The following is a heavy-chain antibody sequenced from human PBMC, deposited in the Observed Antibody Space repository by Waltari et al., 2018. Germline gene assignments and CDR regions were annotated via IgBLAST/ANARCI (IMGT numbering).Heavy chain of an antibody. CDR1: GYTFTSYG. J-gene: IGHJ4*02. CDR2: ISAYNGNT. V-gene: IGHV1-18*04. D-gene: IGHD6-19*01. CDR3: ARKTLSSGWYGRVLGDYFDY. Sequence: QVQLVQSGAEVKKPGASVKVSCKASGYTFTSYGISSVRQAPGQGVAWMGWISAYNGNTNYAQKLQGRVTMTTDTATSTAYMELRSLRSDDTAVYYCARKTLSSGWYGRVLGDYFDYWGQGTLVTVSS.